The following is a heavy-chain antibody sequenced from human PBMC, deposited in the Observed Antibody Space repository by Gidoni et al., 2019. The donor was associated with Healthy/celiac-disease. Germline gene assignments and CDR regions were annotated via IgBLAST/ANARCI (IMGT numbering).Heavy chain of an antibody. CDR2: INPSGGST. D-gene: IGHD6-13*01. V-gene: IGHV1-46*01. Sequence: QVQLVQSGAEVKKPGASVKVSCKASGYTFTSYYMHWVRQAPGQGLEWMGIINPSGGSTSYAQKFQGRVTMTRDTSTSTVYMELSSLRSEDTAVYYCARAVIAAAVPYYYYGMDVWGQGTTVTVSS. CDR1: GYTFTSYY. CDR3: ARAVIAAAVPYYYYGMDV. J-gene: IGHJ6*02.